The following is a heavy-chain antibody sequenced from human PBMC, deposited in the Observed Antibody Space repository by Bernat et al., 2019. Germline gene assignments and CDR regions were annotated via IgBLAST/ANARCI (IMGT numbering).Heavy chain of an antibody. Sequence: QVQLVQSGAEVKKPGSSVKVSCKASGGTFSSYTISWVRQAPGQGLEWMGRIIPILGIANYAQKFQGRVTITADKSTSTAYMALSSLRSEDTAVYYCASARYCSGGSCSPWGVAVDWGQGTLVTVSS. CDR1: GGTFSSYT. V-gene: IGHV1-69*02. CDR2: IIPILGIA. CDR3: ASARYCSGGSCSPWGVAVD. D-gene: IGHD2-15*01. J-gene: IGHJ4*02.